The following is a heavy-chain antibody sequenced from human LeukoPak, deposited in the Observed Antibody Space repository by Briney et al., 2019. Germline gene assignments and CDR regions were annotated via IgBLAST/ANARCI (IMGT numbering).Heavy chain of an antibody. Sequence: ASVKVSCKASGYTFTGYYMHWVRQAPGQGLEWMGRINPNSGGTNYAQKFQGRVTMTRDTSVSTAYMELSRLRSDDTAVYYCARDGVGATLLDYWGQGTLVTVSS. CDR2: INPNSGGT. CDR1: GYTFTGYY. J-gene: IGHJ4*02. D-gene: IGHD1-26*01. V-gene: IGHV1-2*06. CDR3: ARDGVGATLLDY.